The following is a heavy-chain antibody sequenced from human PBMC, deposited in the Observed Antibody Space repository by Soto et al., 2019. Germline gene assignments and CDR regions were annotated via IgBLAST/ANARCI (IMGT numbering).Heavy chain of an antibody. J-gene: IGHJ4*02. CDR1: GGSISSGDYY. CDR3: ASRHSSPYFDY. CDR2: THYSGST. D-gene: IGHD6-13*01. Sequence: SETLSLTCTVSGGSISSGDYYWSWIRQPPGKGLEWIGSTHYSGSTYYNPSLKSRVTISVDTSKNQFSLKLNSVTAADTAVYYCASRHSSPYFDYWGQGTLVTVSS. V-gene: IGHV4-30-4*01.